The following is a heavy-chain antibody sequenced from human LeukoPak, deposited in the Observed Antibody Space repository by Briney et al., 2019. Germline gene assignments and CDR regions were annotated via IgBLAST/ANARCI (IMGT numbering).Heavy chain of an antibody. CDR1: GFTFGHYW. V-gene: IGHV3-7*01. CDR2: INEDGSDK. J-gene: IGHJ4*02. CDR3: VSWAGKYYETSDYSLAPSNS. Sequence: PGGSLRLSXAASGFTFGHYWMSWIRQAPGKGLKWPAHINEDGSDKYYVDSVKGRFTISRDNAKNSLNLQMNSLRAEDTAVYYCVSWAGKYYETSDYSLAPSNSWGQGTLVTVSS. D-gene: IGHD3-22*01.